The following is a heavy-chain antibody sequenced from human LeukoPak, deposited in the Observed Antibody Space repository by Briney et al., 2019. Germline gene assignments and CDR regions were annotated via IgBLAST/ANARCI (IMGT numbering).Heavy chain of an antibody. CDR3: ARDRVGATYLFDY. V-gene: IGHV3-30-3*01. CDR2: ISYDGSNK. Sequence: GGSLRLSYAASGFTFSSYAMHWVRQAPGKGLEWVAVISYDGSNKYYADSVKGRFTISRDNSKNTLYLQMNSLRAEDTAVYYCARDRVGATYLFDYWGQGTLVTVSS. J-gene: IGHJ4*02. CDR1: GFTFSSYA. D-gene: IGHD1-26*01.